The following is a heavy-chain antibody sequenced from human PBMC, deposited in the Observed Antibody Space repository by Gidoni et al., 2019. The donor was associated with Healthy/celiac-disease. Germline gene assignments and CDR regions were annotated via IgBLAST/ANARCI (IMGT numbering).Heavy chain of an antibody. J-gene: IGHJ4*02. Sequence: QVQLVESGGGVVQPGRSLRLSCAASGFTFSSYGIHWVRQAPGKGLEWVAVISYDGSNKYYADSVKGRFTISRDNSKNTLYLQMNSLRAEDTAVYYCATWNSRYCSGGSCYSYYFDYWGQGTLVTVSS. D-gene: IGHD2-15*01. CDR2: ISYDGSNK. CDR1: GFTFSSYG. V-gene: IGHV3-30*03. CDR3: ATWNSRYCSGGSCYSYYFDY.